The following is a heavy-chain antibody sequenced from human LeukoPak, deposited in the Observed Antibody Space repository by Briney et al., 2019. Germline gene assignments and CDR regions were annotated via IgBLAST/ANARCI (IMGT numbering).Heavy chain of an antibody. CDR1: GGSIRSSYYY. J-gene: IGHJ5*02. Sequence: SETLSLTCTVSGGSIRSSYYYWGWIRQPPGKGLEWIGSIYDSGSTYYNPSLKSRVTISVDKSKNRFSLKLSSVTAADTAVYYCARVPSSWNWFDPWGQGTLVTVSS. CDR2: IYDSGST. D-gene: IGHD6-13*01. CDR3: ARVPSSWNWFDP. V-gene: IGHV4-39*07.